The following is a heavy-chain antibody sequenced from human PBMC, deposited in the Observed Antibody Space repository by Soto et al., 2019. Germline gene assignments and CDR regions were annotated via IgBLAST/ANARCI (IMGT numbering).Heavy chain of an antibody. Sequence: QVQLVQSGAEVKKPGSSVKVSCKASGGTFSSYAISWVRQAPGQGLEWMGGIIPIFGTANYAQKFQGRVTITADESKSTAYMELSSLRSEDTDVYYCARAKNSNYDILTGYPRGHSDNWFEPWGQGTLVTVSS. CDR1: GGTFSSYA. CDR2: IIPIFGTA. D-gene: IGHD3-9*01. V-gene: IGHV1-69*01. J-gene: IGHJ5*02. CDR3: ARAKNSNYDILTGYPRGHSDNWFEP.